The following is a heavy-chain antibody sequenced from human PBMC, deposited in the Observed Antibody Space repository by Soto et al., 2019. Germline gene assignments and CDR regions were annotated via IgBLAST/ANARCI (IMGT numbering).Heavy chain of an antibody. V-gene: IGHV4-39*01. J-gene: IGHJ4*02. CDR1: DGSMSSSSYY. D-gene: IGHD3-16*02. CDR2: IYYSGST. CDR3: ASNYDYVWGSYRSNFDY. Sequence: SETLSLTCTVSDGSMSSSSYYWGWIRQPPGKGPEWIGSIYYSGSTYYNPSLKSRVTISVDTSKNQFSLKLSSVTAADTAVYYCASNYDYVWGSYRSNFDYWGQGTLVTSPQ.